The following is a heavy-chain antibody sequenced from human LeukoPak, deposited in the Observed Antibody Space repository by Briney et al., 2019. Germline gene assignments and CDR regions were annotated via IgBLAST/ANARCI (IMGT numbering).Heavy chain of an antibody. CDR3: ARELSWEVVDY. D-gene: IGHD1-26*01. CDR2: ISSSGSTI. Sequence: PGGSLRLSCAASGFTFSDYYMSWIRQAPGKGLEWVSYISSSGSTIFYADSVKGRFTISRDNAKNSLYLQMSSLRAEDTAVYYCARELSWEVVDYWGQGTLVTVSS. J-gene: IGHJ4*02. CDR1: GFTFSDYY. V-gene: IGHV3-11*01.